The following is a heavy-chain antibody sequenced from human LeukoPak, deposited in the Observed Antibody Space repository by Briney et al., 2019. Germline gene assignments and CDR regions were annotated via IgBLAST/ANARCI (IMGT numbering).Heavy chain of an antibody. CDR3: ARDITGTTGNPFDY. V-gene: IGHV1-69*13. D-gene: IGHD1-7*01. J-gene: IGHJ4*02. CDR2: IIPIFGTA. CDR1: GGTFSSYA. Sequence: ASVKVSCKASGGTFSSYAISWVRQAPGQGPEWMGGIIPIFGTANYAQKFQGRVTITADESTSTAYMELSSLRSEDTAVYYCARDITGTTGNPFDYWGQGTLVTVSS.